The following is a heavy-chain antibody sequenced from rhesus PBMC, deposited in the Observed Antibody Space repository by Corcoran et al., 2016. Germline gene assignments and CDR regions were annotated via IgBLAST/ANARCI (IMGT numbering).Heavy chain of an antibody. CDR3: ARDRYSSRSRYFDY. J-gene: IGHJ4*01. V-gene: IGHV4-76*01. CDR1: GYSISSGYD. D-gene: IGHD6-13*01. CDR2: IYGSRGST. Sequence: QVQLQESGPGVVKPSETLSLTCAVSGYSISSGYDWSWIRQPPGKGLEWIGDIYGSRGSTNSNPSLKNRVTISKDTSKNRFSLKLSSVTAADTAVYYCARDRYSSRSRYFDYWGQGALVTVSS.